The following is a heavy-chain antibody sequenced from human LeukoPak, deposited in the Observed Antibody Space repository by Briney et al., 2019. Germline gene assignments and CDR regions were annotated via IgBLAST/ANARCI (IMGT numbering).Heavy chain of an antibody. D-gene: IGHD2-21*02. Sequence: GGSLRLSCAASGFTFSSYWMHWVRQAPGKGLVWVSRINSDGSSTSYADSVKGRFTISRDNAKNTLYLQMNSLRAEDTAVYYCARAALAYCGGDCPHSDALDIWGQGTMVTVSS. CDR2: INSDGSST. J-gene: IGHJ3*02. CDR1: GFTFSSYW. V-gene: IGHV3-74*01. CDR3: ARAALAYCGGDCPHSDALDI.